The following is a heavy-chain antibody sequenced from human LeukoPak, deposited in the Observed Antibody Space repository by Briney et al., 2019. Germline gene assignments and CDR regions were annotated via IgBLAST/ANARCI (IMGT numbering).Heavy chain of an antibody. CDR3: ARDKRGSLDH. CDR1: GYTFTIYF. D-gene: IGHD3-10*01. Sequence: ASVNISCKASGYTFTIYFIHWVRQAPGRGLEWMGVINPRGDTTTYAQGFEGRLTMTRDTSTSTAYMDLNSLTFDDTAVYYCARDKRGSLDHWGQGTLVAVSS. V-gene: IGHV1-46*01. J-gene: IGHJ4*02. CDR2: INPRGDTT.